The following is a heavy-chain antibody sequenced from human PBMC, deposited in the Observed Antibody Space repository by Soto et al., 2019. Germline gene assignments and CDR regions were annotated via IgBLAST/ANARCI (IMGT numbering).Heavy chain of an antibody. CDR3: AKVEERWDLTLHYDS. J-gene: IGHJ4*02. D-gene: IGHD1-26*01. CDR2: IYPGDSDT. CDR1: GYSFTSYW. Sequence: GESLKISCKGSGYSFTSYWIGWVRQMPGKGLEWMGIIYPGDSDTRYSPSFQGQVTISADKSISTAYLQWSSLKASDTALYYCAKVEERWDLTLHYDSWGQGTLVTVSS. V-gene: IGHV5-51*01.